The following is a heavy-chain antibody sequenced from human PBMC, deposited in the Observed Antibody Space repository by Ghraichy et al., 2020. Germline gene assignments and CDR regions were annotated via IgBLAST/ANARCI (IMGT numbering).Heavy chain of an antibody. CDR1: GDSISSSSYF. V-gene: IGHV4-39*01. D-gene: IGHD3-9*01. Sequence: SETLSLTCSVSGDSISSSSYFWGWIRQPPGKGLEWIGSIYYSGSTYYNPSLKSRVTISVDTSKNQLSLKLSSVTAADTAVFYCATRSRRYDILTGYYFDYCGQRTLVTVSS. CDR3: ATRSRRYDILTGYYFDY. CDR2: IYYSGST. J-gene: IGHJ4*02.